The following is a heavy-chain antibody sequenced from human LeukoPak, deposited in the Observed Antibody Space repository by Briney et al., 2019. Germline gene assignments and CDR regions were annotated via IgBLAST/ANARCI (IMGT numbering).Heavy chain of an antibody. Sequence: SETLSLTCSVSGGLITDYYWSWIRQPPGKGLEYIGFIYYSGTTNYNPSLKSRVTISVDTSKNQSSLKLSSVTAADTAVYYCARLGGGYSYGYYLDYWGQGTLVTVSS. CDR1: GGLITDYY. V-gene: IGHV4-59*08. D-gene: IGHD5-18*01. J-gene: IGHJ4*02. CDR3: ARLGGGYSYGYYLDY. CDR2: IYYSGTT.